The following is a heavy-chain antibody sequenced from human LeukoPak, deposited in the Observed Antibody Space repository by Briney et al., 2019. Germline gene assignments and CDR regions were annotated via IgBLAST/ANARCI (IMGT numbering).Heavy chain of an antibody. V-gene: IGHV3-66*01. CDR3: ASRIAAAGTEPDY. Sequence: GGSLRLSCAASGFTVSSNYMSWVRQAPGKGLEWVSAIYSGGSTYYADSVKGRFTISRDNSKNTLYLQMNSLRAEDTAVYYCASRIAAAGTEPDYWGQGTLVTVSS. CDR2: IYSGGST. CDR1: GFTVSSNY. J-gene: IGHJ4*02. D-gene: IGHD6-13*01.